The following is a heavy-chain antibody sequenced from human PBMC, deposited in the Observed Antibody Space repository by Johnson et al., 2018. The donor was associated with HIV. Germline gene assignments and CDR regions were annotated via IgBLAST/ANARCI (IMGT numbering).Heavy chain of an antibody. CDR2: ISGSGGST. CDR1: GFSFGTYA. J-gene: IGHJ3*02. D-gene: IGHD2-15*01. V-gene: IGHV3-23*04. Sequence: MLLVESGGGLVQPGGSLRLSCAASGFSFGTYAMSWVRQAPGKGLQWVSGISGSGGSTYYADSVKGRFTLSRDNSKNTLYLQMNSLRAEDTAVYYCARSVGYCSGGSCSPDAFDIWGQGTMVTVSS. CDR3: ARSVGYCSGGSCSPDAFDI.